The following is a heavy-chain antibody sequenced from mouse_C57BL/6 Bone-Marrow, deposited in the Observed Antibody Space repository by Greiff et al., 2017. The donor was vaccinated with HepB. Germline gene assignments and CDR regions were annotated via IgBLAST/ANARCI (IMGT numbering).Heavy chain of an antibody. CDR2: IYWDDDK. CDR1: GFSLSTSGMG. Sequence: QVTLKVCGPGILQSSQTLSLTCSFSGFSLSTSGMGVSWIRQPSGKGLEWLAHIYWDDDKRYNPSLKSRLTISKDTSRNQVFLKITSVDTADTATYYCARRDDGSSFWFAYWGQGTLVTVSA. J-gene: IGHJ3*01. V-gene: IGHV8-12*01. CDR3: ARRDDGSSFWFAY. D-gene: IGHD1-1*01.